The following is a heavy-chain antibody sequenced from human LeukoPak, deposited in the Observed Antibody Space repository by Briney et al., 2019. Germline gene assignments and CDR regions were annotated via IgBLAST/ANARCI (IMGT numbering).Heavy chain of an antibody. D-gene: IGHD1-14*01. Sequence: GGSLRLSCAASGFTFSSYGMRWVRQAPGKGLEWVAVISYDGSNKYYADSVKGRFTISRDNSKNTLYLQMNSLRAEDTAVYYCAKSLTGETGEAFDIWGQGTMVTVSS. J-gene: IGHJ3*02. V-gene: IGHV3-30*18. CDR2: ISYDGSNK. CDR3: AKSLTGETGEAFDI. CDR1: GFTFSSYG.